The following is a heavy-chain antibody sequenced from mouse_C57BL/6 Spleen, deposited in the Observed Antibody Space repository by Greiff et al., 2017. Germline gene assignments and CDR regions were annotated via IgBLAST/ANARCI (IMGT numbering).Heavy chain of an antibody. D-gene: IGHD2-1*01. CDR3: TRGVYYGNYEEFAY. Sequence: EVKLMESGGGLVQPGGSMKLSCAASGFTFSDAWMDWVRQSPEKGLEWVAEIRNKANNHATYYAESVKGRFTISRDDSKSSVYLQMKSLRAEDTGIYYCTRGVYYGNYEEFAYWGQGTLVTVSA. V-gene: IGHV6-6*01. CDR2: IRNKANNHAT. J-gene: IGHJ3*01. CDR1: GFTFSDAW.